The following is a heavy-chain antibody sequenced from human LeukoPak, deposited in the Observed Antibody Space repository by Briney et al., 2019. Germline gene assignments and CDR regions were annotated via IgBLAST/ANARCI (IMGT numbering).Heavy chain of an antibody. CDR2: ISGSGGST. CDR3: AKGPSAPNYYYYGMDV. Sequence: GGSLRLSCAASGFTFSSYAMSWVRQAPGKGLEWVSAISGSGGSTYYADSVKGRFTITRDNSKNTLYLQMNSLRAEDTAVYYCAKGPSAPNYYYYGMDVWGQGTTVTVSS. D-gene: IGHD2-2*01. J-gene: IGHJ6*02. V-gene: IGHV3-23*01. CDR1: GFTFSSYA.